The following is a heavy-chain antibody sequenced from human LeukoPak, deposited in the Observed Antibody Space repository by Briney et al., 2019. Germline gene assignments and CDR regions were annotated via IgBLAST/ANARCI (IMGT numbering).Heavy chain of an antibody. Sequence: SETLSLTCTVSGGSISSYYWRWIRQPPGKGLEWIGDIYHTGSTNYNPSLKSRVTISVDTSKNQFSLKLTSVTAADTAVYYCARPSRQVGPYYGMDVWGQGTTVTVCS. D-gene: IGHD1-26*01. CDR3: ARPSRQVGPYYGMDV. V-gene: IGHV4-59*08. CDR1: GGSISSYY. J-gene: IGHJ6*02. CDR2: IYHTGST.